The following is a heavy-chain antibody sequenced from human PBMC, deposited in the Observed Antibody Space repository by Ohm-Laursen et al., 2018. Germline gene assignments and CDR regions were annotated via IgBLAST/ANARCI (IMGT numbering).Heavy chain of an antibody. CDR3: AKVYYCSGGSCYSWELTNGFDI. D-gene: IGHD2-15*01. V-gene: IGHV3-23*01. J-gene: IGHJ3*02. CDR1: GFTFSSYA. Sequence: LSLTCAASGFTFSSYAMSWVRQAPGKGLEWVSAISGSGGSTYYADSVKGRFTISRDNSKNTVHLQMNSLRAEDTAVYYCAKVYYCSGGSCYSWELTNGFDIWGQGTMVTVSS. CDR2: ISGSGGST.